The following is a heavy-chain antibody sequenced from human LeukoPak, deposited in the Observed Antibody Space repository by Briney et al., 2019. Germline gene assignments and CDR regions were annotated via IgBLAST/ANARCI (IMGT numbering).Heavy chain of an antibody. J-gene: IGHJ4*02. Sequence: GGSLRLSCAASGFTFSNYWMSWVRQAPGKGLEWVANINQDGRTINYGDPVKGRFTISRDNARNSLYLQMTSLRAEDTALYYCATDRGYSTFDYWGQGTLVTVSS. CDR3: ATDRGYSTFDY. V-gene: IGHV3-7*01. D-gene: IGHD6-13*01. CDR1: GFTFSNYW. CDR2: INQDGRTI.